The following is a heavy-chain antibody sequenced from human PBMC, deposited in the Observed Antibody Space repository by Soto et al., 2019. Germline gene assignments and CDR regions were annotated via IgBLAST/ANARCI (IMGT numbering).Heavy chain of an antibody. CDR2: ISGGASDK. CDR1: GFMFSPYW. V-gene: IGHV3-7*01. Sequence: GGSLRLSCAASGFMFSPYWMSWVRQDPGKGLEWVATISGGASDKFYVDSVKGRFTISRDDAKNSLYLQMNSLRDEDTAVYYCVREDWPPFDPWGQGTLVTVSS. J-gene: IGHJ5*02. CDR3: VREDWPPFDP. D-gene: IGHD2-21*01.